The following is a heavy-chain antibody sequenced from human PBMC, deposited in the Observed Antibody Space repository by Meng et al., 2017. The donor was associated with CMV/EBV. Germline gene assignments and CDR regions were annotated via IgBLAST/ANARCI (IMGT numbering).Heavy chain of an antibody. J-gene: IGHJ3*02. Sequence: GSLRLSCTVSGGSMDSGPYYWGWIRQPPGKGLEWIGSIFYSGTTYYIPSLNGRVTISVDTSENHFSLKLTSVTAADTAVYYCARRLAYCGSTPCRAFDIWGQGTMVTVSS. CDR2: IFYSGTT. CDR3: ARRLAYCGSTPCRAFDI. V-gene: IGHV4-39*02. CDR1: GGSMDSGPYY. D-gene: IGHD2-2*01.